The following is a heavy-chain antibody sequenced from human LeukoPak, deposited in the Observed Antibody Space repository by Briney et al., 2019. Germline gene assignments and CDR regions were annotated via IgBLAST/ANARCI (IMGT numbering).Heavy chain of an antibody. V-gene: IGHV4-39*01. CDR2: IYYSGST. CDR1: GGSISSSSYY. D-gene: IGHD3-22*01. J-gene: IGHJ3*02. Sequence: SETLSLTCTVSGGSISSSSYYWGWIRQPPGKGLEWIGSIYYSGSTYYNPSLKGRVTISVDTSKNQFSLKLSSVTAADTAVYYCARPTYYYDSSGHDAFDTWGQGTMVTVSS. CDR3: ARPTYYYDSSGHDAFDT.